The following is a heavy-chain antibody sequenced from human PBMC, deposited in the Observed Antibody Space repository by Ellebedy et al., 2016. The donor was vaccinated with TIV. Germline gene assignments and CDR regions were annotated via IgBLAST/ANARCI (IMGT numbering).Heavy chain of an antibody. V-gene: IGHV5-51*01. Sequence: GESLKISCQGSGYTFTHFWIAWVRQMPGKGLEWMGIIFPGDSETKYSPSFKGRVTISVDKSINTAYVQWRSLTASDSGIYYCASAAQVERLGWFDHWGQGALVTVSS. J-gene: IGHJ5*02. CDR2: IFPGDSET. CDR3: ASAAQVERLGWFDH. D-gene: IGHD1-26*01. CDR1: GYTFTHFW.